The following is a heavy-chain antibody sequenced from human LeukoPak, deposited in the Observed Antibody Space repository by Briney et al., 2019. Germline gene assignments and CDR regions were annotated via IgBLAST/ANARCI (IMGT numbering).Heavy chain of an antibody. CDR1: GFIFSNYG. CDR2: ISYDGSNK. CDR3: AKGKPYGDYDPNWFDP. V-gene: IGHV3-30*18. Sequence: PGGSLRLSCAASGFIFSNYGIHWVRQAPGKGLEWVAVISYDGSNKYADSVKGRFTISRDNSKNTLFLQMNSLRPDDTAVYYCAKGKPYGDYDPNWFDPWGQGTLVTVSS. J-gene: IGHJ5*02. D-gene: IGHD4-17*01.